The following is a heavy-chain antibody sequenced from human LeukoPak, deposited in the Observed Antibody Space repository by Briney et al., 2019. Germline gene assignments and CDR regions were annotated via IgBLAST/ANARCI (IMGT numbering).Heavy chain of an antibody. V-gene: IGHV4-38-2*02. Sequence: SETLSLTCKVSGYPIGLDYYGGWIRPAPGRGLQWIGGFHRGRIQYNSALKSRVTINSSKNQFSLRMWPVTAADTAFYFCARAPSSYESGNGYPNLGWLDPWGQGALVTVSS. CDR3: ARAPSSYESGNGYPNLGWLDP. J-gene: IGHJ5*02. CDR2: FHRGRI. CDR1: GYPIGLDYY. D-gene: IGHD5-24*01.